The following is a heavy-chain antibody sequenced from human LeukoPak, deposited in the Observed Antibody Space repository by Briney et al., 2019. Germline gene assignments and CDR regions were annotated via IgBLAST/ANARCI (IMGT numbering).Heavy chain of an antibody. CDR2: VSGDGGRT. J-gene: IGHJ1*01. D-gene: IGHD6-19*01. V-gene: IGHV3-23*01. Sequence: GGSLRLSCAASGFTFSTYAMNWVRQAPGKGLEGVSAVSGDGGRTYYADSVKGRFTISRDNSKNTLYLQMNGLRAEDTAVYYCAKAWDSSGWGPQYFYHWGQGTLVTVSS. CDR3: AKAWDSSGWGPQYFYH. CDR1: GFTFSTYA.